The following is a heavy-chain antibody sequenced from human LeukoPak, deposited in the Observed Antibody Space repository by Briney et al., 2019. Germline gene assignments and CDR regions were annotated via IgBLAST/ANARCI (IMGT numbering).Heavy chain of an antibody. Sequence: PSETLSLTCTVSGGSISSSSYYWGWIRQPPGKGLEWIGSIYYSGSTYYNPSLKSRVTISVDTSKNQFSLKLSSVTAADTAVYYCARVGSYYGSGSYWFAHYYMDVWGKGTTVTISS. CDR3: ARVGSYYGSGSYWFAHYYMDV. CDR2: IYYSGST. D-gene: IGHD3-10*01. V-gene: IGHV4-39*07. CDR1: GGSISSSSYY. J-gene: IGHJ6*03.